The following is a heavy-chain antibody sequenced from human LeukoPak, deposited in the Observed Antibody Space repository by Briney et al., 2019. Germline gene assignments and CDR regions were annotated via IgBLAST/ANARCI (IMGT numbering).Heavy chain of an antibody. CDR3: ATGSTSVTVDYIHY. Sequence: ASVKVSCKVSGYSLTDLSIHWLRQAPGKGPEWMGRFDPEDGERIYAQNLQGRVTMTEDTSTDTAYMELSSLRSEDTAVYYCATGSTSVTVDYIHYRGQGTLVTVSS. V-gene: IGHV1-24*01. J-gene: IGHJ4*02. CDR2: FDPEDGER. D-gene: IGHD2-21*02. CDR1: GYSLTDLS.